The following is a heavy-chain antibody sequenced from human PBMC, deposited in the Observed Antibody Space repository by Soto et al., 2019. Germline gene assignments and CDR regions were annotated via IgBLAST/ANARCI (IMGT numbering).Heavy chain of an antibody. D-gene: IGHD6-13*01. CDR2: INPNSGGT. CDR3: AREAGYSSSWPPSI. V-gene: IGHV1-2*04. Sequence: ASVKVSCKASGYTFTGYYMHWVRQAPGQGLEWMGWINPNSGGTNYAQKFQGWVTMTRDTSISTAYMELSRLRSDDTAVYYCAREAGYSSSWPPSIWGQGTLVTVSS. CDR1: GYTFTGYY. J-gene: IGHJ4*02.